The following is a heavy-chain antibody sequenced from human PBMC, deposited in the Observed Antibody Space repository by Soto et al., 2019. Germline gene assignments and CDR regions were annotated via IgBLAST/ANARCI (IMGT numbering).Heavy chain of an antibody. J-gene: IGHJ6*03. CDR1: GFTFSSYA. D-gene: IGHD2-15*01. V-gene: IGHV3-23*01. CDR3: AKDLDDLGYCSGGSCYSDYYYYMDV. Sequence: GGSLRLSCAASGFTFSSYAMSWVRQAPGKGLEWVSAISGSGGSTYYADSVKGRFTISRDNSKNTLYLQMNSLRAEDTAVFYCAKDLDDLGYCSGGSCYSDYYYYMDVWGKGTTVTVSS. CDR2: ISGSGGST.